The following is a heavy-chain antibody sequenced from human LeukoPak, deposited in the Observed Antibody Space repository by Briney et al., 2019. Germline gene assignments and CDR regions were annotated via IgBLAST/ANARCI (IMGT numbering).Heavy chain of an antibody. Sequence: GGSLRLSCAASGFTFSSYSMNWVRQAPGKGLEWVSSISSSSSYIYYADSVKGRFTISRDNAKNSLYLQMNSLRAEDTAVYYCARLRFLEWLLPNYYYMDVWGKGTTVTVSS. CDR2: ISSSSSYI. V-gene: IGHV3-21*01. D-gene: IGHD3-3*01. CDR1: GFTFSSYS. J-gene: IGHJ6*03. CDR3: ARLRFLEWLLPNYYYMDV.